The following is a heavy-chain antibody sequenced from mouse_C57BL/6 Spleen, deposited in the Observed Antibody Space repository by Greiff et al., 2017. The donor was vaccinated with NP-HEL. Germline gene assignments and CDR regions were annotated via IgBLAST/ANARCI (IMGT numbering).Heavy chain of an antibody. CDR3: ARSLYYGYSWFAY. J-gene: IGHJ3*01. CDR2: IYPSDSET. CDR1: GYTFTSYW. V-gene: IGHV1-61*01. D-gene: IGHD2-2*01. Sequence: VQLQQPGAELVRPGSSVKLSCKASGYTFTSYWMDWVKQRPGQGLEWIGNIYPSDSETHYNQKFKDKATLTVDKSSSTAYMQLSSLTSEDSAVDYCARSLYYGYSWFAYWGQGTLVTVSA.